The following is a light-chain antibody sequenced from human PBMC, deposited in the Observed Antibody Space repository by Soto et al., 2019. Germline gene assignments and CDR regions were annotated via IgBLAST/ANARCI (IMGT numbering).Light chain of an antibody. Sequence: AIQLTQSPSSLSASLGDRVTITCRASQVINSFLAWYQQKPGKAPKLLIYAASSLQTGVPSRFSGSGSATDFTLTINSLQPEHFATYYCQQTDSYPSTFGGGTKVDI. CDR3: QQTDSYPST. J-gene: IGKJ4*01. CDR2: AAS. CDR1: QVINSF. V-gene: IGKV1-13*02.